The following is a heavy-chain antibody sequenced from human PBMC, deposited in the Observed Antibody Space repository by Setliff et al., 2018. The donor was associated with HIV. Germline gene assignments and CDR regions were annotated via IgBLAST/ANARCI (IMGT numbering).Heavy chain of an antibody. CDR2: IYNGAAT. J-gene: IGHJ4*02. D-gene: IGHD4-4*01. Sequence: PGGSLRLSCEASGFTVSGHYMSRVRQAPGKGLEWVSVIYNGAATYYADSVKGRFTISRDNSKNTVYLQMNNTRVEDTAVYYCVTLTTNWPDYWGQGTLVTVSS. CDR3: VTLTTNWPDY. V-gene: IGHV3-53*01. CDR1: GFTVSGHY.